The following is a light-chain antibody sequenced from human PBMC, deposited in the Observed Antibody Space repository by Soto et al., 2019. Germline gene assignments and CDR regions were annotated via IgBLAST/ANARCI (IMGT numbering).Light chain of an antibody. V-gene: IGLV1-40*01. J-gene: IGLJ1*01. Sequence: QSVLTQPPSVSGAPGQRVTISCTGSSSNIGAGYDVHWYQQLPGTAPKLLIYSNNNRPSGVPDRFSVSKSGTSASLAITGLQAEDEADYYCQSYDSSLSGSRVSGTGTKVTVL. CDR3: QSYDSSLSGSRV. CDR1: SSNIGAGYD. CDR2: SNN.